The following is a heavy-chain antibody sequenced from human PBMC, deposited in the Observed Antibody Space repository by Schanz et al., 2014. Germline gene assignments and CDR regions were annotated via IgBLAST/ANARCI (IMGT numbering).Heavy chain of an antibody. CDR1: GFTFSSYG. D-gene: IGHD6-13*01. V-gene: IGHV3-30*18. J-gene: IGHJ4*02. CDR3: AKEKEEVAADGSFFDY. Sequence: QVQLVESGGGVAQPGRSLRLSCAASGFTFSSYGMHWVRQAPGKGLEWVAVILYDGSNKYYADSVKGRFTISRDNSKNTVYLQMNSLRAEDTAVYYCAKEKEEVAADGSFFDYWGQGTLVTVSS. CDR2: ILYDGSNK.